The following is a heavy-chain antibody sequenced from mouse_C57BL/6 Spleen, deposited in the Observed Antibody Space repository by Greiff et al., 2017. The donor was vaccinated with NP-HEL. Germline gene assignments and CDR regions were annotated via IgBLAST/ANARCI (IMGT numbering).Heavy chain of an antibody. CDR1: GYSFTGYY. Sequence: VHVKQSGPELVKPGASVKISCKASGYSFTGYYMNWVKQSPEKSLEWIGEINPSTGGTTYNQKFKAKATLTVDKSSSTAYMQLKSLTSEDSAVYYCARSVGAVGFDYWGQGTTLTVSS. D-gene: IGHD1-1*01. CDR2: INPSTGGT. J-gene: IGHJ2*01. CDR3: ARSVGAVGFDY. V-gene: IGHV1-42*01.